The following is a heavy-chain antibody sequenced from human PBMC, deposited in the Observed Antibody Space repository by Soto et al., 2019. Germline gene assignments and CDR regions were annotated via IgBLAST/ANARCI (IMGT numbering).Heavy chain of an antibody. CDR1: GFTFSSYS. CDR2: ISSSSSYI. V-gene: IGHV3-21*01. J-gene: IGHJ6*03. Sequence: EVQLVESGGGLVKPGGSLRLSCAASGFTFSSYSMNWVRQAPGKGLEWVSSISSSSSYIYYADSVKGRFTISRDNAKNSLYLQMNSPTAEYAAMYDRARVGGYDYYYMDVWGKGTTVTVSS. D-gene: IGHD2-15*01. CDR3: ARVGGYDYYYMDV.